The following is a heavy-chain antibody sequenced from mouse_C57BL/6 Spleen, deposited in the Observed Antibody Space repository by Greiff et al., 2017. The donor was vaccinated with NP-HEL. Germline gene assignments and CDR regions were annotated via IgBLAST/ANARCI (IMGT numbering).Heavy chain of an antibody. CDR3: TRYYGSSSYAMDY. CDR2: IYPGNSDN. V-gene: IGHV1-5*01. CDR1: GYTFTSYW. D-gene: IGHD1-1*01. Sequence: VQLQQSGTVLARPGASVKMSCKTSGYTFTSYWMHWVKQRPGQGLEWIGAIYPGNSDNSYNQKFKGKAKLTAVTSASTAYMELSSLTNEDSAVYYCTRYYGSSSYAMDYWGQGTSVTVSS. J-gene: IGHJ4*01.